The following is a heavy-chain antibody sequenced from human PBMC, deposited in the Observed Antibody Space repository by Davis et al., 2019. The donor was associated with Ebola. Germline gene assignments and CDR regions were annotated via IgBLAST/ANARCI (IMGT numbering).Heavy chain of an antibody. V-gene: IGHV1-69*06. CDR3: ARSAARPSAFDI. CDR2: IIPIFGTA. CDR1: GGTFSSYA. Sequence: SVKVSCKASGGTFSSYAISWVRQAPGQGLEWMGGIIPIFGTANYAQKFQGRVTITADKSTSTAYMELSSLRSEDTAVYYCARSAARPSAFDIWGQGTMVTVSS. J-gene: IGHJ3*02. D-gene: IGHD6-6*01.